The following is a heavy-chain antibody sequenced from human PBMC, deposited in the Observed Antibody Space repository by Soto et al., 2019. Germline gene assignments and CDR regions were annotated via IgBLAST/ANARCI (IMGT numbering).Heavy chain of an antibody. D-gene: IGHD5-18*01. CDR2: ISAGGGGT. J-gene: IGHJ5*01. Sequence: PGGSLRLSCAGSGFTLTRSAVSWVRQAPGKGLEWVSGISAGGGGTYYADSVKGRFTISRDVAKNTVYLQMNGLRVEDTAVYYCVKHLGDWSSGSFRWLDSWGQGILVTVSS. CDR3: VKHLGDWSSGSFRWLDS. V-gene: IGHV3-23*01. CDR1: GFTLTRSA.